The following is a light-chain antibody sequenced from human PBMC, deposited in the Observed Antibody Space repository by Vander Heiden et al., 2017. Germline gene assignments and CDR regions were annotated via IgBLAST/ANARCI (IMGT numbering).Light chain of an antibody. CDR1: QDIGKY. J-gene: IGKJ4*01. CDR2: DAS. Sequence: DIQLTQSPSSLSASVGDRVTITCQVSQDIGKYLDWYQQKPGKAPKLLIYDASNLETGVPSRFSGSRSGTDFTVTISTFQPEDIATYYCQQYENLPVTFGGGTKVGIK. V-gene: IGKV1-33*01. CDR3: QQYENLPVT.